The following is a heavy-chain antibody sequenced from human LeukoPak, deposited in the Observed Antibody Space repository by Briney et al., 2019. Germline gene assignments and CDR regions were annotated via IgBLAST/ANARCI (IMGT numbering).Heavy chain of an antibody. CDR2: ISISSSYI. CDR1: VFTFSSDI. CDR3: ARDQGYYDILTGYQPYYFDY. Sequence: GGSLRLSCAASVFTFSSDIINWVRQAPGQGLEWFSSISISSSYIYYANSLHGRFTISRDNANHSLYLQMNSVIAEDTAVYYCARDQGYYDILTGYQPYYFDYWGQGTLVTVSS. D-gene: IGHD3-9*01. V-gene: IGHV3-21*01. J-gene: IGHJ4*02.